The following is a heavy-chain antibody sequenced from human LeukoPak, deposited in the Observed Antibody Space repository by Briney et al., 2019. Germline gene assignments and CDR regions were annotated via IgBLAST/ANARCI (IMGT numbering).Heavy chain of an antibody. Sequence: GGSLRLSCAASGFSVGDNYMSWVRQAPGKGLEWVSVIYSSGEIYYIESVEGRFTISRDNSKNILYLQMNTLRAEDTAVYYCARDQKWEVQEDNFIYYYYGMDVWGQGTTVTVSS. J-gene: IGHJ6*02. CDR2: IYSSGEI. V-gene: IGHV3-53*01. CDR3: ARDQKWEVQEDNFIYYYYGMDV. D-gene: IGHD1-26*01. CDR1: GFSVGDNY.